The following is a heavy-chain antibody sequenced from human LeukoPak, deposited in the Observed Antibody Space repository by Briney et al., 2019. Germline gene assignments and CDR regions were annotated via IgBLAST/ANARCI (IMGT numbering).Heavy chain of an antibody. CDR1: GYTFTGYY. Sequence: ASVKVSCKASGYTFTGYYMHWVRQAPGQGLEWMGWTNPNSGGTNYAQKFQGWVTMIRDTSISTAYMELSRLRSDDTAVYYCARGREQLPMGDWFDPWGQGTLVTVSS. V-gene: IGHV1-2*04. CDR2: TNPNSGGT. D-gene: IGHD6-13*01. J-gene: IGHJ5*02. CDR3: ARGREQLPMGDWFDP.